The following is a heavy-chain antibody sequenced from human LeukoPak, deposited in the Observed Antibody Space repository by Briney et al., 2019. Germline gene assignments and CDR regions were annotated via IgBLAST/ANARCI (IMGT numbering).Heavy chain of an antibody. CDR3: ARDGGGWYGDYYYGMDV. Sequence: ASVKVSCKASGYTFIGYYMHWVRQAPGQGLEWMEWINPNSGGTNYAQKFQGWVTMTRDTSISTAYMGLSRLRSDDTAVYYCARDGGGWYGDYYYGMDVWGQGTTVTVSS. J-gene: IGHJ6*02. CDR1: GYTFIGYY. CDR2: INPNSGGT. V-gene: IGHV1-2*04. D-gene: IGHD6-19*01.